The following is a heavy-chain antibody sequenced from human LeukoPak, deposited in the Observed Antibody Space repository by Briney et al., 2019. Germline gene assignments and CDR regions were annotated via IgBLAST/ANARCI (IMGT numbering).Heavy chain of an antibody. V-gene: IGHV1-18*01. Sequence: ASVKVSCKASGYTFTSYGISWVRQAPGQGLEWMGWISAYNGNTNYAQELQGRVTMTTDTSTSTAYMELRSLRSDDTAVYYCARDVGIAAAGTLGYWGQGTLVTVSS. CDR3: ARDVGIAAAGTLGY. CDR1: GYTFTSYG. CDR2: ISAYNGNT. D-gene: IGHD6-13*01. J-gene: IGHJ4*02.